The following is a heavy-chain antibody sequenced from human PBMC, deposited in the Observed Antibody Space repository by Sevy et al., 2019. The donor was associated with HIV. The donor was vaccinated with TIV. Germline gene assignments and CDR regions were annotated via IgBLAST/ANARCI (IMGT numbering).Heavy chain of an antibody. CDR2: TYSYGET. V-gene: IGHV4-39*01. CDR3: ARSMEQQLDAFDI. CDR1: GASIRDSSYY. Sequence: SETLSLTCTVSGASIRDSSYYWAWIRQPPGKGLEWIGNTYSYGETYYYSSLKSRVTISVDTSKNQFSLSLTSVTAADTAIYFCARSMEQQLDAFDIWGQGTMVTVSS. J-gene: IGHJ3*02. D-gene: IGHD6-13*01.